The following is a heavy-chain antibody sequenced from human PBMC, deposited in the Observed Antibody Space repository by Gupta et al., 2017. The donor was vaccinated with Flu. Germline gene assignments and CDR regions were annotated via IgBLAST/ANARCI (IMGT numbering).Heavy chain of an antibody. CDR1: SKDW. J-gene: IGHJ6*02. V-gene: IGHV3-7*03. CDR2: INRDGSEK. Sequence: SKDWMSWVRMAPGKGLEWVANINRDGSEKNYVDLAKGRFTISRDNAKDSLFLYMTSLRAEDTAVYYCARYGFSFGLDLWGQGTTVTVSS. CDR3: ARYGFSFGLDL. D-gene: IGHD3-10*01.